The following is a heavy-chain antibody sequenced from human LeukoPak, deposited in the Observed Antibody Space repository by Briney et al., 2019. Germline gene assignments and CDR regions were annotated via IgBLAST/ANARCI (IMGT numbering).Heavy chain of an antibody. Sequence: SETLSLTCTVSGGSISSYYWSWIRQPPGKGLEWIGYIYYSGSTNYNPSLKSRVTISVDTSKNQFSLKLSSVTAADTAVYFCAREPNYYGSGNLYFYFDYWGQGTLVTVSS. J-gene: IGHJ4*02. CDR2: IYYSGST. CDR3: AREPNYYGSGNLYFYFDY. CDR1: GGSISSYY. D-gene: IGHD3-10*01. V-gene: IGHV4-59*12.